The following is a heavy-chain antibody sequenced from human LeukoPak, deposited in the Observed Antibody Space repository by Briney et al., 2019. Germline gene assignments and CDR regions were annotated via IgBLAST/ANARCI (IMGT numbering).Heavy chain of an antibody. D-gene: IGHD6-13*01. CDR3: ASDSGYSSSWYNY. CDR1: GFTFSSYG. CDR2: IWYDGSNK. J-gene: IGHJ4*02. V-gene: IGHV3-33*01. Sequence: PGGSLRLSCAASGFTFSSYGMHWVRQAPGKGLEWVAVIWYDGSNKYYADSVKGRFTISRDNSKNTLYLQMNSLRAEDTAVYYCASDSGYSSSWYNYWGQGTLVTVSS.